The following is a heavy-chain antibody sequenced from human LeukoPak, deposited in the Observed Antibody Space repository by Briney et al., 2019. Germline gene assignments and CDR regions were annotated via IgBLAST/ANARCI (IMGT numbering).Heavy chain of an antibody. V-gene: IGHV3-23*01. J-gene: IGHJ4*02. Sequence: GGSLRLSCAASGITFTSYAMSWVRQAPGKGLEWVSSISGSGGSKYYADSVKGRFTISRDNSKNTLYLQMNSLRVEDTAVCYCAKVGGSVVYWGQGTLVTVSS. CDR1: GITFTSYA. D-gene: IGHD1-26*01. CDR3: AKVGGSVVY. CDR2: ISGSGGSK.